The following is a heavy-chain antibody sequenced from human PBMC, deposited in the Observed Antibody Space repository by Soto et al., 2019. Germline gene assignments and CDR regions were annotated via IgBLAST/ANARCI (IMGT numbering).Heavy chain of an antibody. D-gene: IGHD3-3*01. CDR1: GFTFGDYA. CDR3: TSTIFGVVIPGGYHYGMDF. V-gene: IGHV3-49*03. Sequence: GGSLRLSCIASGFTFGDYAMSWFRQAPGKGLEWVGFIRSKVYGGTTEYAASVKGRFTISRDDSISIAYLQMNSLKTEDTAVYYCTSTIFGVVIPGGYHYGMDFWGQGTTVTVSS. CDR2: IRSKVYGGTT. J-gene: IGHJ6*02.